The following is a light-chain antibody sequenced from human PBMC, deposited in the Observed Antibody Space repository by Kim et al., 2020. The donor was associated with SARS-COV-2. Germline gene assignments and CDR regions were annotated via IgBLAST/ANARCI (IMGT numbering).Light chain of an antibody. CDR2: RNN. J-gene: IGLJ1*01. CDR3: ASWDDSLSVPYV. V-gene: IGLV1-47*01. Sequence: KVTISSSSSSSNNASNFVYGCRHHPGTAPKLHIKRNNQRPSGVPVRFSGSKSGTSASLAISGLRSEDEADYYCASWDDSLSVPYVFGTGTKVTVL. CDR1: SSNNASNF.